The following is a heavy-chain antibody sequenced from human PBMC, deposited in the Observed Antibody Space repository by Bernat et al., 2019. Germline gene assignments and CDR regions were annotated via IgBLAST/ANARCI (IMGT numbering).Heavy chain of an antibody. CDR3: ARDMGPSGSYYRA. CDR2: ISSSSSYT. V-gene: IGHV3-11*05. Sequence: VQLVESGGGLVKPGGSLRLSCAASGFTFSDYYMSWIRQAPGKGLEWVSYISSSSSYTNYADSVKGRFTISRDNAKNSLYLQMNSLRAEDTAVYYCARDMGPSGSYYRAWGQGTLVTVSS. D-gene: IGHD1-26*01. J-gene: IGHJ5*02. CDR1: GFTFSDYY.